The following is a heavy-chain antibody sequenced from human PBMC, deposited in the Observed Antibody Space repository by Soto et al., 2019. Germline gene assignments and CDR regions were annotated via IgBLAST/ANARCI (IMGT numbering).Heavy chain of an antibody. CDR1: GFTFSSYA. J-gene: IGHJ2*01. CDR2: ISGSGGST. Sequence: EVQLLESGGGLVQPGGSLRLSCAASGFTFSSYAMSWVRQAPGKGLEWVSAISGSGGSTYYADSVKRRFTISRDNAKNTLYLQMNSVRAEDTAVYYCAKVPRVVGGVIVRPYWYFDLWGRGTLVTVSS. D-gene: IGHD3-16*02. CDR3: AKVPRVVGGVIVRPYWYFDL. V-gene: IGHV3-23*01.